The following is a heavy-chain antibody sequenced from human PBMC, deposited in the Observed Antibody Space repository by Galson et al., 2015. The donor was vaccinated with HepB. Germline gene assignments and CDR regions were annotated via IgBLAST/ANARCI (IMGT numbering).Heavy chain of an antibody. J-gene: IGHJ4*02. V-gene: IGHV1-46*03. Sequence: SVKVSCKASGYTFTSYYMHWVRQAPGQGLEWMGIINPSGGSTSYAQKFQGRVTMTRDTSTSTVYMELSSLRSEDTAVYYCAREGGFSSDGYNFPFDYWGQGTLVTVSS. CDR2: INPSGGST. CDR1: GYTFTSYY. CDR3: AREGGFSSDGYNFPFDY. D-gene: IGHD5-24*01.